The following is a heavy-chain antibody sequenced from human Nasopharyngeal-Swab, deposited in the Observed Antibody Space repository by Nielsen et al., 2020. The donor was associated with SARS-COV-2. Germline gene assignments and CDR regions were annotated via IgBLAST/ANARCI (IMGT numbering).Heavy chain of an antibody. CDR2: LGTAGDP. D-gene: IGHD2-15*01. CDR1: GFTFSSYD. CDR3: ARGRYCSGGSCGAYMDV. Sequence: GESLKISCAASGFTFSSYDMHWVRQATGKGLEWVSALGTAGDPYYPGSVKGRFTISRENAKNSLYLQMNSLRAGDTAVYYCARGRYCSGGSCGAYMDVWGKGTTVTVSS. V-gene: IGHV3-13*05. J-gene: IGHJ6*03.